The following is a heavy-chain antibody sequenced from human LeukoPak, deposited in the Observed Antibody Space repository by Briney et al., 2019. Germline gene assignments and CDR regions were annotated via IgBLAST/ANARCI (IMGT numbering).Heavy chain of an antibody. CDR3: ARDRITDFWSGYYTNYFDY. CDR1: GLNFRSFI. CDR2: INQDGSEK. J-gene: IGHJ4*02. Sequence: GGSLRLSCAASGLNFRSFIMNWVRQAPGKGLEWVATINQDGSEKYYVDSVKGRFTISRDNAKNSLFLQMNSLRAEDTAVYYCARDRITDFWSGYYTNYFDYWGQGTLVTVSS. V-gene: IGHV3-7*01. D-gene: IGHD3-3*01.